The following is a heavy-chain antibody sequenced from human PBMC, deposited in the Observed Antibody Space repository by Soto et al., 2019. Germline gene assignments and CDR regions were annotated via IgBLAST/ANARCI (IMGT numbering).Heavy chain of an antibody. CDR1: GYSFTSYW. V-gene: IGHV5-51*01. CDR3: ARRNSNYPFYYYYGMDV. Sequence: PGESLKISCKGSGYSFTSYWIGWVRQMPGKGLEWMGIIYPGDSDTRYSPSFQGQVTISADKSISTAYLQWSSLKASDTAMYYCARRNSNYPFYYYYGMDVWGQGTTGTVS. D-gene: IGHD4-4*01. J-gene: IGHJ6*02. CDR2: IYPGDSDT.